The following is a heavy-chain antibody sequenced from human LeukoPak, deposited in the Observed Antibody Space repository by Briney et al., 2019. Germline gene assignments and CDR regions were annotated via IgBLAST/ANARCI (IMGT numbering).Heavy chain of an antibody. CDR3: ARARSCSGGSCYQREGYWFDP. D-gene: IGHD2-15*01. CDR2: INHSGST. CDR1: GGSFSGYY. J-gene: IGHJ5*02. V-gene: IGHV4-34*01. Sequence: PSETLSLTCAVYGGSFSGYYWSWIRQPPGKGLEWIGEINHSGSTNYNPSLKSRVTISVDTSKNQFSLKLSSVTAADTAVYYCARARSCSGGSCYQREGYWFDPWGQGTLVTVSS.